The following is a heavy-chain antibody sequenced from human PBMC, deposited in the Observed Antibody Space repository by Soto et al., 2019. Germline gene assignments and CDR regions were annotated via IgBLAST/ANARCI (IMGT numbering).Heavy chain of an antibody. Sequence: KQSPTLSLTCAISGDSVSSNSAAWNWIRQSPSRGLEWLGRTYYRSKWYNDYAVSVKSRITINPDTSKNQFSLQLNSVTPEDTAVYYCARGRWGHYDILTGYYNDRVYYYYYMDVWGKGTTVTVSS. V-gene: IGHV6-1*01. CDR2: TYYRSKWYN. J-gene: IGHJ6*03. CDR3: ARGRWGHYDILTGYYNDRVYYYYYMDV. CDR1: GDSVSSNSAA. D-gene: IGHD3-9*01.